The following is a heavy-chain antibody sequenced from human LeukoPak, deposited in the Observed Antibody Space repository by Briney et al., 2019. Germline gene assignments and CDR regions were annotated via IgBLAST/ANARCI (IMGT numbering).Heavy chain of an antibody. CDR1: GFTVSSNY. J-gene: IGHJ4*02. CDR2: LYSGGST. Sequence: PGGSLRLSCAASGFTVSSNYMSWVRQAPGKGLEWVSILYSGGSTFYADSVKGRFTISRDNSKNTLYLQMNSLRAEDTAVYYCARGYLEGVDYWGQGTLVTVSS. D-gene: IGHD3-10*01. V-gene: IGHV3-53*01. CDR3: ARGYLEGVDY.